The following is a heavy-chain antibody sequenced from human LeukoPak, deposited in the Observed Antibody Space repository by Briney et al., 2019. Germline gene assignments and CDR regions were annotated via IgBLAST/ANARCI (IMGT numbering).Heavy chain of an antibody. J-gene: IGHJ4*02. D-gene: IGHD3-22*01. CDR3: ARDGVDSSADY. CDR1: GFTFTGYY. Sequence: ASVKVSCNASGFTFTGYYMHWVRQAPGQGLEWMGWINPNSGGTNYAQKFQGRVTMTRDTSISIAYMELSRLRSDDTAVYYCARDGVDSSADYWGQGTLVTVSS. CDR2: INPNSGGT. V-gene: IGHV1-2*02.